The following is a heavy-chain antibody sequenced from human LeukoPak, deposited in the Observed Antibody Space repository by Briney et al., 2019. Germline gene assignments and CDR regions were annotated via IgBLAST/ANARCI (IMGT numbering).Heavy chain of an antibody. CDR3: ARDDRSSSTRNWFDP. V-gene: IGHV4-38-2*02. D-gene: IGHD2-2*01. CDR2: IYHSGST. CDR1: GYSISSGYY. Sequence: SETLSLTCTVSGYSISSGYYWGWIRQPPGKGLEWIGSIYHSGSTYCNPSLKSRVTISVDTSKNQFSLKLSSVTAADTAVYYCARDDRSSSTRNWFDPWGQGTLVTVSS. J-gene: IGHJ5*02.